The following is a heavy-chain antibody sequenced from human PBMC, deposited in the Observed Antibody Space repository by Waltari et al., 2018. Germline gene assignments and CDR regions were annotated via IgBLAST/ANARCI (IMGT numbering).Heavy chain of an antibody. CDR3: SRQVLGYCTSAACRRLES. Sequence: QVQLRESGPGLVKPAETLSLTCDVSGYSINSGYYLGWIRQSPGKGLEWIATIYHAGDTFYNPSLKSRVTISMDTSKNQFSLKLNSVTAADTAVYFCSRQVLGYCTSAACRRLESWGQGTLVTVSS. V-gene: IGHV4-38-2*01. J-gene: IGHJ4*02. CDR1: GYSINSGYY. D-gene: IGHD2-2*03. CDR2: IYHAGDT.